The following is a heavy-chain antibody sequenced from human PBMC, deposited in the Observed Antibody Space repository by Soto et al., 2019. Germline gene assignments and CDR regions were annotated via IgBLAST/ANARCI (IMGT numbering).Heavy chain of an antibody. Sequence: PSETLSLTCAVYGGSFSGYYWSGIRQPPGKGREWIGEINHSGSTNYNPSLKSRVTISVDTSKNQFSLKLNSVTAADTAVYYCARPLGYCSSTSCYTGYYGMDVWGQGTTVTVSS. V-gene: IGHV4-34*01. CDR2: INHSGST. J-gene: IGHJ6*02. CDR3: ARPLGYCSSTSCYTGYYGMDV. CDR1: GGSFSGYY. D-gene: IGHD2-2*01.